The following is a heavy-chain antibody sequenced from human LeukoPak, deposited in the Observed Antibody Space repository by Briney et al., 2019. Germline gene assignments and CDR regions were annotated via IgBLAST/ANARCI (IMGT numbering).Heavy chain of an antibody. J-gene: IGHJ6*03. CDR2: INSDGINT. V-gene: IGHV3-74*01. D-gene: IGHD6-19*01. Sequence: GGSLRLSCAASGFTFSNYWMHWVRQAPGKGLVWVSRINSDGINTSYADSVKGRFTISRDNSKNTLYLQMNSLRAEDTAVYYCARDLYSSGRGYMDVWGKGTTVTVSS. CDR1: GFTFSNYW. CDR3: ARDLYSSGRGYMDV.